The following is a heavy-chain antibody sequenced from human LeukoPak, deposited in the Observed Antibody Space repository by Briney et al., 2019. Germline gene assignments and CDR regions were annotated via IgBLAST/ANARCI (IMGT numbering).Heavy chain of an antibody. J-gene: IGHJ4*02. V-gene: IGHV3-15*01. Sequence: PGGSLRLSCAASGFTLSNAWMSWVRQAPGNGLEWVGRIKSKTDGWTTDYAAPAKGRFTISRDDSKNTLYLQMNSLKTEDTAVYYCTTDLMIVVVITTDYWGQGTLVTVSS. D-gene: IGHD3-22*01. CDR1: GFTLSNAW. CDR2: IKSKTDGWTT. CDR3: TTDLMIVVVITTDY.